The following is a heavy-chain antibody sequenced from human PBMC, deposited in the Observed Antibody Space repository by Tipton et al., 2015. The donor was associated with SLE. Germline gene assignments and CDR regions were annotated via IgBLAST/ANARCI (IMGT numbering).Heavy chain of an antibody. CDR2: ISAYNGNT. CDR1: GYTFTSYG. CDR3: ARDSDAGQQLNYYYYGMDV. D-gene: IGHD6-13*01. J-gene: IGHJ6*02. Sequence: QSGPEVKKPGASVKVSCKASGYTFTSYGISWVRQAPGQGLEWMGWISAYNGNTNYAQKLQGRVTMTTDASTSTAYMELRSLRSDDTAVYYCARDSDAGQQLNYYYYGMDVWGQGTKVTVSS. V-gene: IGHV1-18*01.